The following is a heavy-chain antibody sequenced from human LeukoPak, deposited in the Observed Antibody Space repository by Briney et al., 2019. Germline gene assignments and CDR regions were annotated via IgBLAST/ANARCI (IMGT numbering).Heavy chain of an antibody. CDR3: AIGQGVITWGGADVYDV. J-gene: IGHJ3*01. CDR2: FSTYNGDT. CDR1: GYTFTNYD. D-gene: IGHD3-16*01. Sequence: ASVKVSCKASGYTFTNYDLNWVRQAPGQRPEWMGWFSTYNGDTKYAQKLKGRVTLTADTLTSTAYMELRTLISDDTATYYCAIGQGVITWGGADVYDVWGQGTTVIVSS. V-gene: IGHV1-18*01.